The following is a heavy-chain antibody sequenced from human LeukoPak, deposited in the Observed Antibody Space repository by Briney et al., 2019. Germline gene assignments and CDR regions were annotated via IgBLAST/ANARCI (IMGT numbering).Heavy chain of an antibody. CDR3: ARHIVRPTMLIEY. CDR1: SGTISSSSYF. Sequence: PSETLSLTCTVSSGTISSSSYFWGWLRQPPGSGLEWLGNIYYTGSTHYNPSLKSRLTISVDTSNNLFSLKLASVTPAAPAFFSGARHIVRPTMLIEYWGQGILVTVSS. D-gene: IGHD3-16*01. V-gene: IGHV4-39*01. CDR2: IYYTGST. J-gene: IGHJ4*02.